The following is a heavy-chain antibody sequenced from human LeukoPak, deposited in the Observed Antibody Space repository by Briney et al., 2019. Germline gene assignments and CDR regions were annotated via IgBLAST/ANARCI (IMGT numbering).Heavy chain of an antibody. D-gene: IGHD3-22*01. V-gene: IGHV3-30*01. CDR1: GFTFSSSG. Sequence: GGSLRLSCAVSGFTFSSSGMHWVRQAPGKGLEWVAFISYDGSNKNYADSVKDRFTISRDNSKNTLFLQMNSLRAEDTAVYYCSRGTFSSGYYSVDYWGQGTLVTVYS. J-gene: IGHJ4*02. CDR3: SRGTFSSGYYSVDY. CDR2: ISYDGSNK.